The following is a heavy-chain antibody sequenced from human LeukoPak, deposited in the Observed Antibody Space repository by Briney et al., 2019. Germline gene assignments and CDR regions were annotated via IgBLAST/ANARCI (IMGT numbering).Heavy chain of an antibody. CDR2: IHYNGNT. Sequence: SETLSLTCTVFGSMYNYYWSWIRQPPGKGLEWIGYIHYNGNTNYNPSLESRVTMSLDTSENQVSLKLNSVTAADTAVYYCARRSGFGGYDYGHFDYWGQGSLVTVSS. J-gene: IGHJ4*02. CDR3: ARRSGFGGYDYGHFDY. D-gene: IGHD5-18*01. V-gene: IGHV4-59*08. CDR1: GSMYNYY.